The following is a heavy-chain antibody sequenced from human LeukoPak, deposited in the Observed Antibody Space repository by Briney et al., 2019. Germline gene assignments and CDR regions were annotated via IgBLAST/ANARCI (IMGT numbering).Heavy chain of an antibody. CDR3: ARGRPGDYFDY. CDR1: GYTFTGYF. J-gene: IGHJ4*02. V-gene: IGHV1-2*02. CDR2: INPNSGGT. Sequence: GASVTVSCKASGYTFTGYFMHWVRQAPGRGLEWMGWINPNSGGTSYLQNFQGRVTMTRDTSISTAYMDLSRLRSDDTAVYYCARGRPGDYFDYWSQGTLVTVSS. D-gene: IGHD6-25*01.